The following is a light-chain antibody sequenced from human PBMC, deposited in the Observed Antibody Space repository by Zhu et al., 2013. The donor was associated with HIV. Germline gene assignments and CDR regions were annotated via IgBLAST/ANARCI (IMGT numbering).Light chain of an antibody. V-gene: IGLV2-23*02. CDR2: EVT. CDR3: CSYAYRDTFV. CDR1: SSDIGNYKF. Sequence: QSGLTQPASVSGSPGQSITISCTGTSSDIGNYKFVSWYQQHPDRAPKLLIFEVTKRPPGVSNRFSSSKSGNTASLTISGLQADDEADYYCCSYAYRDTFVFGSGTRVSVL. J-gene: IGLJ1*01.